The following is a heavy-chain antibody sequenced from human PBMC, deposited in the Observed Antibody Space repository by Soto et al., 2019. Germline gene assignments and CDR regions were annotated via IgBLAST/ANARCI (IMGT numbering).Heavy chain of an antibody. CDR3: ARDRGYHTTVSNY. J-gene: IGHJ4*02. V-gene: IGHV1-18*03. CDR1: GYTFTSYG. D-gene: IGHD4-17*01. Sequence: ASVKVSCKASGYTFTSYGISWVRRAPGQGLEWMGWISAYNGNTNYAQKLQGRVTMTTDTSTSTAYMVLRRLRSVDIALYHCARDRGYHTTVSNYGGQGTLDTVSS. CDR2: ISAYNGNT.